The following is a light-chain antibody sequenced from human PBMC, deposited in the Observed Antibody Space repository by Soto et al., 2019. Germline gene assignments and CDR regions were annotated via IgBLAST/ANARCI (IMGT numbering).Light chain of an antibody. CDR1: QGIRTS. CDR3: QQSYSTTWT. Sequence: DIHMTQSPSSVSVFVGYTSPITSRASQGIRTSLNWYQKKQGKAPKLLIYAASSLQSGVPSRLSGSGYETDLTLTISSMKPEDFETYSCQQSYSTTWTFGQGTKVDI. J-gene: IGKJ1*01. CDR2: AAS. V-gene: IGKV1-39*01.